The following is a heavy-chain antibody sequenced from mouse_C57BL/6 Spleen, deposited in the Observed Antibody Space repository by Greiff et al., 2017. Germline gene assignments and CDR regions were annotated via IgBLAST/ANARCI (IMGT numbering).Heavy chain of an antibody. CDR3: AREGTFFPPRDY. CDR2: INPSNGGT. V-gene: IGHV1-53*01. J-gene: IGHJ2*01. CDR1: GYTFTSYW. Sequence: VQLQQSGTELVKPGASVKLSCKASGYTFTSYWMHWVKQRPGQGLEWIGNINPSNGGTNYNEKFKSKATLTVDKSSSTAYMQLSSLTSEDSAVYYCAREGTFFPPRDYWGQGTTLTVSS.